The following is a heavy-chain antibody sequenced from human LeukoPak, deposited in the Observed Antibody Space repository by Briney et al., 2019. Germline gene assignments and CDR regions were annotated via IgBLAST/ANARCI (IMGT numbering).Heavy chain of an antibody. CDR3: TKARYSNAWDYSDY. V-gene: IGHV3-23*01. J-gene: IGHJ4*02. CDR1: GFTFSSYA. D-gene: IGHD6-19*01. Sequence: GGSLRLSCVGSGFTFSSYAMNWVRQAPGKGLEWVSGISGSGSASYYADSVKGRFTISRDNSRNTLYLQMNYLGVDDTAVYYCTKARYSNAWDYSDYWGQGALVTVSS. CDR2: ISGSGSAS.